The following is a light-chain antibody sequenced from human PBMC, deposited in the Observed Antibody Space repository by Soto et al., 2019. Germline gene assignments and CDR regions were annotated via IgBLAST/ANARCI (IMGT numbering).Light chain of an antibody. CDR1: SSDVGGYKY. CDR3: SSYAGINNLGV. CDR2: EVN. Sequence: QSVLTQPPCASGSRGQSVTISCTGTSSDVGGYKYVSWYQQHPGKAPKLMIFEVNKRPSGVPDRFSGSKSGNTASLTVSGLQAEDEADYYCSSYAGINNLGVFGTGTKLTVL. V-gene: IGLV2-8*01. J-gene: IGLJ1*01.